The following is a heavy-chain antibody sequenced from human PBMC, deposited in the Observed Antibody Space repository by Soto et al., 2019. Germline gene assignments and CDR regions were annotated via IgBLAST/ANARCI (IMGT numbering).Heavy chain of an antibody. CDR2: IIPILGIA. Sequence: QVQLVQSGAEVKKPGSSVKVSCKASGGTFSSYTISWVRQAPGQGLEWMGRIIPILGIANYAQKFQGRVTITADKSTSTAYMELSSLRSEDTAVYYCARDRLEMAIHWYFDLWGRGTLVTVSS. V-gene: IGHV1-69*08. CDR1: GGTFSSYT. D-gene: IGHD2-21*01. J-gene: IGHJ2*01. CDR3: ARDRLEMAIHWYFDL.